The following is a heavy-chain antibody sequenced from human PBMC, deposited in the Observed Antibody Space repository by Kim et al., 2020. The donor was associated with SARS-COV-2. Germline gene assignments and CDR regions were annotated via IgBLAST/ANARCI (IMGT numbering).Heavy chain of an antibody. CDR2: ISYDGSNK. CDR1: GFTFSSYA. V-gene: IGHV3-30-3*01. Sequence: GGSLRLSCAASGFTFSSYAMHWVRQAPGKGLEWVAVISYDGSNKSYADSVKGRFTISRDNSKNTLYLQMNSLRAEDTAVYYCNRALQDYWGQGTLVTVSS. J-gene: IGHJ4*02. CDR3: NRALQDY.